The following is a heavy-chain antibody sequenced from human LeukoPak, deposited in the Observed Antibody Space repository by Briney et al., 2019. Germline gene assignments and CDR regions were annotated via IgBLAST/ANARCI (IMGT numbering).Heavy chain of an antibody. D-gene: IGHD5-24*01. Sequence: GGSLRLSCAASGFTFSNYWMHWVRQAPGKGLVWVSRINTHGSSTDYADSVKGRFTISRNNAKNTLYLQLNTLRAEDTAVYYFARDYGYNTPHFDYWGQGTLVTVSS. V-gene: IGHV3-74*01. CDR3: ARDYGYNTPHFDY. CDR2: INTHGSST. CDR1: GFTFSNYW. J-gene: IGHJ4*02.